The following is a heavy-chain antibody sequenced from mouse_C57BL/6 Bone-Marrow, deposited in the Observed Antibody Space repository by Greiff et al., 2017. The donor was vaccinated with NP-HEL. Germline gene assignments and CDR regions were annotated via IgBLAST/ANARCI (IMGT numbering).Heavy chain of an antibody. CDR1: GYAFSSSW. Sequence: QVHVKQSGPELVKPGASVKISCKASGYAFSSSWMNWVKQRPGKGLEWIGRIYPGDGDTNYNGKFKGKATLTADKSSSTAYMQLSSLTSEDSAVYFCARLHKLPYFDVWGTGTTVTVSS. D-gene: IGHD2-1*01. V-gene: IGHV1-82*01. CDR3: ARLHKLPYFDV. J-gene: IGHJ1*03. CDR2: IYPGDGDT.